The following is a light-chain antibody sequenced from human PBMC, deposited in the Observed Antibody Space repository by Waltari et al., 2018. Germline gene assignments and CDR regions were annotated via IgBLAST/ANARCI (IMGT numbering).Light chain of an antibody. CDR1: QSISNW. J-gene: IGKJ4*01. V-gene: IGKV1-5*03. CDR3: QQYNSYSLLT. CDR2: KAS. Sequence: QISQSSSSLSASVGDRLTTTCRASQSISNWLAWYQQKPGKAPKLLIYKASTLESGVPSRFSGSGSGTEFTLTISNLQPDDFATYYCQQYNSYSLLTFGGGTKVEIK.